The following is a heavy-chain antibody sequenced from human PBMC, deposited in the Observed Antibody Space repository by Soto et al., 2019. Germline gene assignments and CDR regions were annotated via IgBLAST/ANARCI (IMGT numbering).Heavy chain of an antibody. V-gene: IGHV3-23*01. D-gene: IGHD6-6*01. CDR3: AKDRTIASRTFDS. CDR1: RVTFSDHG. CDR2: ISGSVGST. J-gene: IGHJ4*02. Sequence: GGCMEISCTSSRVTFSDHGMHWFRQIPGKGLEWVASISGSVGSTFYADSVKGRFTISRDNYLNTLDLQLNSLRAEDTAVYYCAKDRTIASRTFDSWGQGALVTVSS.